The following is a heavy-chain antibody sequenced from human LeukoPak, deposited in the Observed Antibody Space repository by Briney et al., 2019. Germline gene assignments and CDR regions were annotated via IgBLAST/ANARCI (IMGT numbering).Heavy chain of an antibody. D-gene: IGHD2-2*01. CDR1: GGSFSGYF. J-gene: IGHJ5*02. CDR3: ARRGPVVVPAAIRWFDP. Sequence: SETLSLTCAVYGGSFSGYFWSWIRQPPGKGLEWIGEINHSGSTNYNPSLKSRVTISVDTSRNQFSLKLSSVTAADTAVCYCARRGPVVVPAAIRWFDPWGQGTLVTVSS. CDR2: INHSGST. V-gene: IGHV4-34*01.